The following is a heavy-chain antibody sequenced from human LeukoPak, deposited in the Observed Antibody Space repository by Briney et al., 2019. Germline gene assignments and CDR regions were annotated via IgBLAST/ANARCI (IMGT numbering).Heavy chain of an antibody. J-gene: IGHJ4*02. D-gene: IGHD6-13*01. CDR2: IYYSGST. Sequence: PSETLSLTCTVSGGSISSSSYYWGWIRQPPGKGLEWIGSIYYSGSTYYNPSLKSRVTISVDTSKNQFSLKLSSVTAADTAVYYCASSPPIAAAGTLFDYWGQGTLVTVSS. CDR1: GGSISSSSYY. CDR3: ASSPPIAAAGTLFDY. V-gene: IGHV4-39*07.